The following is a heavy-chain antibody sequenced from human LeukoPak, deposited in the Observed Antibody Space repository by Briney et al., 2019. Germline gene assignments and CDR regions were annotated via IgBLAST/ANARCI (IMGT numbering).Heavy chain of an antibody. CDR1: GYSFTNYW. CDR2: IYPGDSDT. CDR3: ARRGESEEDLDH. V-gene: IGHV5-51*01. J-gene: IGHJ4*02. Sequence: GESLKISCKVSGYSFTNYWIAWVRQMPGKGLEWMGIIYPGDSDTRYSPSFQGQVAISADKSSSTAYLQLTSLKTSDIGMYYGARRGESEEDLDHWGQGTLVTVSS.